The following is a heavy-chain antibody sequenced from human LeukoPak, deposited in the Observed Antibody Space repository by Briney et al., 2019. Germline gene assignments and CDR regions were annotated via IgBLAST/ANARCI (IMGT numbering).Heavy chain of an antibody. CDR1: GGSISSSSYY. CDR2: IYYSGST. Sequence: SETLSLTCTVSGGSISSSSYYWGWIRQPPGRGLEWIGSIYYSGSTYYNPSLKSRVTISVDTSKNQFSLKLSSVTAADTAVYYCASRRRGYDSSGYYPLYYFDYWGQGTLVTVSS. CDR3: ASRRRGYDSSGYYPLYYFDY. D-gene: IGHD3-22*01. V-gene: IGHV4-39*01. J-gene: IGHJ4*02.